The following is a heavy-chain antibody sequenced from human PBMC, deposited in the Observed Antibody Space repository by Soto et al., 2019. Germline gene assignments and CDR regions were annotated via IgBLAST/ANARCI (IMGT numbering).Heavy chain of an antibody. CDR2: IKSKTYGGTT. J-gene: IGHJ4*02. D-gene: IGHD2-2*01. CDR1: GFTFSNAW. CDR3: TVWLYGATICY. Sequence: EVQLVESGGGLVKPGGSLRLSCAASGFTFSNAWMSWVRQAPGKGLEWVGRIKSKTYGGTTDYDAPVKGRFPISRDDSNKTPYLKMNSLNTVDTAVHYCTVWLYGATICYGGQGTLVTVCS. V-gene: IGHV3-15*01.